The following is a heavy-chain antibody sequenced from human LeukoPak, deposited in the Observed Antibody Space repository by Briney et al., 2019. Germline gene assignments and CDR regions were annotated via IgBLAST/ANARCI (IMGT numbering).Heavy chain of an antibody. CDR3: ARLPCSSTSCYELNWFDP. Sequence: GESLKISCKGSGYSFTSYWIGWVRQMPGKGLEWMGIIYPGDSDTSYSPSFQGQVTISADKSISTAYLQWSSLKASDTAMYYCARLPCSSTSCYELNWFDPWGQGTLVTVSS. V-gene: IGHV5-51*01. CDR1: GYSFTSYW. J-gene: IGHJ5*02. D-gene: IGHD2-2*01. CDR2: IYPGDSDT.